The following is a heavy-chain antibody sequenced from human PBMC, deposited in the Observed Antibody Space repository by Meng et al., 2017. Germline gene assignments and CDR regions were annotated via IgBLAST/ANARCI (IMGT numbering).Heavy chain of an antibody. D-gene: IGHD2-8*01. CDR3: ARDLYCTNGVCYVFDY. J-gene: IGHJ4*02. Sequence: GSLRLSCAVSGYSISSGYYWGWIRQPPGKGLEWIGSIYHSGSTYYNPSLKSRVTISVDTSKNQFSLKLSSVTAADTAVYYCARDLYCTNGVCYVFDYWGQGTLVTVSS. CDR2: IYHSGST. V-gene: IGHV4-38-2*02. CDR1: GYSISSGYY.